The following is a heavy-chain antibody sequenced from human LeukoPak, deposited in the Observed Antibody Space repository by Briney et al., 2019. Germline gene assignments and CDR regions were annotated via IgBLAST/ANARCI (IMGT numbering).Heavy chain of an antibody. J-gene: IGHJ4*02. Sequence: GGSLRLSCAASGFTLSSYTMNWVRQAPGKGLEWVSSISSSSSYIYSTDSVKGRFTISRDNAKNSLYLQMNSLRAEDTAVYYCARGTYSSGDWGQGTLVTVSS. CDR2: ISSSSSYI. V-gene: IGHV3-21*01. D-gene: IGHD6-19*01. CDR1: GFTLSSYT. CDR3: ARGTYSSGD.